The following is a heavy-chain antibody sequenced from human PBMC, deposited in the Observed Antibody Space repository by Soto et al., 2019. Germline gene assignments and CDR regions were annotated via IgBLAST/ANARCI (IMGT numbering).Heavy chain of an antibody. J-gene: IGHJ6*02. D-gene: IGHD3-10*01. Sequence: ASVKVSCKASGYTFTSYYMHWVRQAPGQGLEWMGIINPSGGSTSYAQKFQGRVTMTRDTSTSTVYMELSSLRSEDTAVYYCARQGGYYYGSGSQLNYYYYGMDVWGQGTTVTVSS. CDR1: GYTFTSYY. V-gene: IGHV1-46*01. CDR2: INPSGGST. CDR3: ARQGGYYYGSGSQLNYYYYGMDV.